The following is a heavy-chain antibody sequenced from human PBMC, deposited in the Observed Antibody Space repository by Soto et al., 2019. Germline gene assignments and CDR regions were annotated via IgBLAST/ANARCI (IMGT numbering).Heavy chain of an antibody. CDR3: ACGDIVVVPAAISWFDP. D-gene: IGHD2-2*01. CDR1: GGTFSSYA. Sequence: VASVKVSCKASGGTFSSYAISWVRQAPGQGLEWMGGIIPISGTANYAQKFQGRVTITADKSTSTAYMELSSLRSEDTAVYYCACGDIVVVPAAISWFDPWGRGTLVTVSS. V-gene: IGHV1-69*06. J-gene: IGHJ5*02. CDR2: IIPISGTA.